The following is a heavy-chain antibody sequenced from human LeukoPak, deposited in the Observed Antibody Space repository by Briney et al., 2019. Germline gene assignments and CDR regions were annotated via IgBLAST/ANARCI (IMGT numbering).Heavy chain of an antibody. D-gene: IGHD6-13*01. CDR1: GGSISSSSYY. J-gene: IGHJ3*02. CDR2: IYTSGST. CDR3: AREDSSIDAFDI. V-gene: IGHV4-61*02. Sequence: SETLSLTCAVSGGSISSSSYYWSWIRQPAGKGLEWIGRIYTSGSTNYNPSLKSRVTMSVDTSKNQFSLKLSSVTAADTAVYYCAREDSSIDAFDIWGQGTMVTVSS.